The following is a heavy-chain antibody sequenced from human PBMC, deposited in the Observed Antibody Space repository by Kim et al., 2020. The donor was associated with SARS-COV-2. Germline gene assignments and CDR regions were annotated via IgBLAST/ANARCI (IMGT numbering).Heavy chain of an antibody. CDR2: ISDSGART. V-gene: IGHV3-23*01. CDR3: AKDRVVVAVHYGAYFDY. CDR1: GFTFSSYA. J-gene: IGHJ4*02. Sequence: GGSLRLSCAASGFTFSSYAVSWVRQAPGKGLEWVSAISDSGARTYYADSVKGRFTISRDNSKNTLYLQMNSLRVEDTAVYYCAKDRVVVAVHYGAYFDYWGQGTLVTVSS. D-gene: IGHD2-15*01.